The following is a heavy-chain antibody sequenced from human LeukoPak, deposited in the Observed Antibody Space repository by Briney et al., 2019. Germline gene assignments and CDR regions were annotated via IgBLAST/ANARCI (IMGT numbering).Heavy chain of an antibody. CDR2: ISYDGSNK. J-gene: IGHJ4*02. Sequence: PGGSLRLSCAASGFTFSSYAMHWVRQAPGKGLEWVAVISYDGSNKYYADSVKGRFTISRDNSKNTLYLQMNSLRAEGTAVYYCAIGDGGTLDYWGQGTLVTVSS. CDR3: AIGDGGTLDY. CDR1: GFTFSSYA. D-gene: IGHD2-15*01. V-gene: IGHV3-30*04.